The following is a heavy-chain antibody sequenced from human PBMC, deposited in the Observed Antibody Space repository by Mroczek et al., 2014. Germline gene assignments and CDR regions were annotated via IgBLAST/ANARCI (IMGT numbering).Heavy chain of an antibody. CDR1: GFTFRNAW. V-gene: IGHV3-15*01. CDR2: LKHSSWWDN. Sequence: VQLVQSGGGSVKPGGSLRLSCAASGFTFRNAWMGWVRQAPGKGWSGLAVLKHSSWWDNRLRFDPWKADSSSQDDDSKNTLVSANEQPRKPKTHAVYYCTTDDGIMCIGIPGLGSWGQGTLVTVSS. J-gene: IGHJ4*02. D-gene: IGHD3-16*01. CDR3: TTDDGIMCIGIPGLGS.